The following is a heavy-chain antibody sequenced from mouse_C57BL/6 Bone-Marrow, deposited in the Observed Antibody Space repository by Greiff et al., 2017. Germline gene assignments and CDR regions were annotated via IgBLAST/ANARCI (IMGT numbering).Heavy chain of an antibody. CDR2: IYPGSGST. CDR3: ARPLYYYGSSYEDYAMDY. V-gene: IGHV1-55*01. J-gene: IGHJ4*01. Sequence: QVQLQQPGAELVKPGASVKMSCKASGYTFTSYWITWVKQRPGQGLEWIGDIYPGSGSTNYNEKFKSKATLTVDTSSSTAYMQLSSLTSEDSAVYYCARPLYYYGSSYEDYAMDYWGQGTSVTVSS. D-gene: IGHD1-1*01. CDR1: GYTFTSYW.